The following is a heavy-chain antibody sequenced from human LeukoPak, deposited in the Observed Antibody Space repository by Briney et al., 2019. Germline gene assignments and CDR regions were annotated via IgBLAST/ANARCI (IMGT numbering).Heavy chain of an antibody. V-gene: IGHV1-2*06. CDR2: INPNSGGT. D-gene: IGHD5-18*01. CDR1: GYTFTGYY. J-gene: IGHJ6*02. Sequence: ASVKVSCKASGYTFTGYYMHWVRQAPGQGLEWMGRINPNSGGTNYAQKFQGRVTMTRDTSISTAYLQWSSLKASDTAMYYCARRLRARNYYYYGMDVWGQGTTVTVSS. CDR3: ARRLRARNYYYYGMDV.